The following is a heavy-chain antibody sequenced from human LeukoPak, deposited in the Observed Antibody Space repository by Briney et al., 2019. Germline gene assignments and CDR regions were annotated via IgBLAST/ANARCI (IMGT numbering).Heavy chain of an antibody. J-gene: IGHJ1*01. CDR2: ISGSGGST. Sequence: PGGSLRLSCAVSGFTFSSYAMSWVRQAPGKGLEWVSTISGSGGSTYYADSVKGRFTISRDNSKNTLYLQMNSLRAEDTAVYYCARYLDYGGNSRVFQHWGQGTLVTVSS. V-gene: IGHV3-23*01. CDR3: ARYLDYGGNSRVFQH. D-gene: IGHD4-23*01. CDR1: GFTFSSYA.